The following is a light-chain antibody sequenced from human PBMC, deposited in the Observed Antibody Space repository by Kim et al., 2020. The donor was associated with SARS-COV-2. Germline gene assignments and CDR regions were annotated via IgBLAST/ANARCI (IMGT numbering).Light chain of an antibody. CDR1: QSVSGSK. CDR3: QQDGSSPRT. Sequence: SPGERATLSCSASQSVSGSKLVWYQQKPGQAPRRLIYGAASRATGIPDRFSGSGSGTDFTLTISRLEPEDVAVYYCQQDGSSPRTFGQGTKLEIK. V-gene: IGKV3-20*01. J-gene: IGKJ2*01. CDR2: GAA.